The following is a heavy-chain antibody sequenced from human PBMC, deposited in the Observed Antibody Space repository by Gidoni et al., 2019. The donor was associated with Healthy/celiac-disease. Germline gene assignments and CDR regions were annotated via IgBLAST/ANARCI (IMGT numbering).Heavy chain of an antibody. D-gene: IGHD2-2*01. CDR3: ARLVPAAMSGMDV. Sequence: EVQLVESGGGLVQPWGSLRLSCAASGFTFSSYSMNWVRQAPGKGLEWVSYISSSSSTIYYADSVKGRFTISRDNAKNSLYLQMNSLRAEDTAVYYCARLVPAAMSGMDVWGQGTTVTVSS. J-gene: IGHJ6*02. CDR1: GFTFSSYS. V-gene: IGHV3-48*04. CDR2: ISSSSSTI.